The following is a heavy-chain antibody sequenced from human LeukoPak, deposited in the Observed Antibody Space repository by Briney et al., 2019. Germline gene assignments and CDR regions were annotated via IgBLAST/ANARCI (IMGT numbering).Heavy chain of an antibody. CDR2: ISAYNGNT. J-gene: IGHJ4*02. Sequence: ASVEVSCQASGYTFTSYGISWVRQAPGQGLEWMGWISAYNGNTNYAQKLQGRVTMTTDTSTSTAYMELRSLRSDDTAVYYCARDSWGYCSGGSCYPQEFDYWGQGTLVTVSS. V-gene: IGHV1-18*01. D-gene: IGHD2-15*01. CDR3: ARDSWGYCSGGSCYPQEFDY. CDR1: GYTFTSYG.